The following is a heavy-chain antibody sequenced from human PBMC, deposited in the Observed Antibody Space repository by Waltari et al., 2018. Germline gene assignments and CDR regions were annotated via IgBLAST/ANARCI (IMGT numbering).Heavy chain of an antibody. Sequence: EVQLVESGGGLVKPGGSVRLSSAASGFTFSSYSLNWVRQAPGKGLEWVSSISSSSSYIYYADSVKGRFTISRDNAKNSLYLQMNSLRAEDTAVYYCARDRGTMIVVAPFDYWGQGTLVTVSS. D-gene: IGHD3-22*01. CDR3: ARDRGTMIVVAPFDY. J-gene: IGHJ4*02. CDR2: ISSSSSYI. CDR1: GFTFSSYS. V-gene: IGHV3-21*01.